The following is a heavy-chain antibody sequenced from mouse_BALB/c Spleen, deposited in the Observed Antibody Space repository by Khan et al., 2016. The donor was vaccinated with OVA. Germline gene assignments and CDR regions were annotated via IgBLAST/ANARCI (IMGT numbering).Heavy chain of an antibody. V-gene: IGHV1-87*01. CDR1: GYTFTSYW. CDR3: ARTGGTYDGYFGYFDV. CDR2: IYPGIGDT. Sequence: QVQLKESGAELARPGASVKLSCKASGYTFTSYWMQWVKQRPGQGLERIGAIYPGIGDTRYTQKFKGKATLTADKSSTTAYMQLSSLASEDSAVYYCARTGGTYDGYFGYFDVWGAGTTVTVSS. D-gene: IGHD2-3*01. J-gene: IGHJ1*01.